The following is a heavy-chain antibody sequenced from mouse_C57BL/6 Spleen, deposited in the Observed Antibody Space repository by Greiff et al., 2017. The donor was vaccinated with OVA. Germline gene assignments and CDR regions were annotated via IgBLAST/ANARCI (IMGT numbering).Heavy chain of an antibody. CDR3: TRIVGYYWFAY. D-gene: IGHD2-3*01. V-gene: IGHV1-15*01. J-gene: IGHJ3*01. CDR2: IDPETGGT. Sequence: VQLQQSGAELVRPGASVTLSCKASGYTFTDYEMHWVKQTPVHGLEWIGAIDPETGGTAYNQKFKGKAILTADKSSSTAYMELRSLTSEDSAVYYCTRIVGYYWFAYWGQGTLVTVSA. CDR1: GYTFTDYE.